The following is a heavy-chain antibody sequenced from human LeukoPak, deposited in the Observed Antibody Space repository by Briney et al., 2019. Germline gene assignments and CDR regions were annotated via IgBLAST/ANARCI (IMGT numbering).Heavy chain of an antibody. CDR1: GGSVSNGGYY. CDR2: IFHMGST. J-gene: IGHJ3*02. CDR3: ARLANGFDAFDI. D-gene: IGHD2-8*01. Sequence: SETLSLTCTVSGGSVSNGGYYWSWIRRPPGERLEWIGHIFHMGSTYYSPSLKSRVTISVVTSKNQFSLKLYSVTAADTAVYYCARLANGFDAFDIWGQGTMITVSS. V-gene: IGHV4-61*08.